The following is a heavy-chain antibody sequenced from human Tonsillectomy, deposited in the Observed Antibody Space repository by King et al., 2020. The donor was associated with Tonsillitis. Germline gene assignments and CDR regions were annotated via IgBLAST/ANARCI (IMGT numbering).Heavy chain of an antibody. Sequence: VQLVESGGDLLQPGGSLRLSCAASGFTFRTYWMHWVRQVPGKGLVWVSRIDSDVTTTSYADSVKGRFTISRDNAKNALYLQLNSLRVEDTALYYCARSLGDDAFDILGQGTFVTVSS. V-gene: IGHV3-74*01. CDR1: GFTFRTYW. CDR3: ARSLGDDAFDI. CDR2: IDSDVTTT. J-gene: IGHJ3*02.